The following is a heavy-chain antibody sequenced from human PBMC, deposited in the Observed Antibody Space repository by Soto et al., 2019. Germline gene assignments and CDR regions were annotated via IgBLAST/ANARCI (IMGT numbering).Heavy chain of an antibody. V-gene: IGHV4-4*02. J-gene: IGHJ4*02. CDR2: IYHSGTT. CDR3: AFPATADFDY. CDR1: GGSISSTNW. Sequence: SETLSLTCAVSGGSISSTNWWTWVRQFPGRGLEWIGEIYHSGTTNYSPSLKSRVNIAVDMSTNHLSLTLISVTAADTAVYYCAFPATADFDYWGKGILVTVSS. D-gene: IGHD6-13*01.